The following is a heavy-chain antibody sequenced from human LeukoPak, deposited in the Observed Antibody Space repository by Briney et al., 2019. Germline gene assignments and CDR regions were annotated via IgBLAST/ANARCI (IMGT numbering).Heavy chain of an antibody. CDR1: GFTFSSYE. J-gene: IGHJ6*04. CDR3: AELGITMIGGV. CDR2: ISSSGSTI. Sequence: GGSLRLSCAASGFTFSSYEMNWVRQAPGKGLEWVSYISSSGSTIYFADSVKGRFTISRDNAKSSLYLQMNSLRAEDTAVYYCAELGITMIGGVWGKGTTVTISS. V-gene: IGHV3-48*03. D-gene: IGHD3-10*02.